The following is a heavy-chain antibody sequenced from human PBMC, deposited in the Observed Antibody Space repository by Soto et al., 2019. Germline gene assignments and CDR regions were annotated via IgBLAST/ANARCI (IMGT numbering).Heavy chain of an antibody. J-gene: IGHJ4*02. CDR3: ARRYGYPVVY. V-gene: IGHV4-39*01. CDR2: IYYSGST. CDR1: GGSISSSSYY. D-gene: IGHD5-12*01. Sequence: KASETLSLTCTVSGGSISSSSYYWGWIRQPPGKGLEWIGSIYYSGSTYYNPSLKSRVTISVDTSKNQFSLKLSSVTAADTAVYYCARRYGYPVVYWCPGTLVTVFS.